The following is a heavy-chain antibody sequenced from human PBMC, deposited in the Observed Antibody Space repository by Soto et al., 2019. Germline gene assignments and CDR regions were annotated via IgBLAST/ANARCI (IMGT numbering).Heavy chain of an antibody. CDR1: GYSISNGYY. CDR2: TYHTGST. Sequence: SETLSLTCAVSGYSISNGYYWGWIRQPPGKGLEWIGSTYHTGSTYYNPSLKSRVTISVDTSKNQFSLKLSSVTAADTAVYYCARRHSSNWYALDYWGQGTLVTVSS. V-gene: IGHV4-38-2*01. CDR3: ARRHSSNWYALDY. D-gene: IGHD6-13*01. J-gene: IGHJ4*02.